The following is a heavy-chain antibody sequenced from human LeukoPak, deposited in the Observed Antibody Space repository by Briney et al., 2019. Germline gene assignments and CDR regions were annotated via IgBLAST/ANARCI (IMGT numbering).Heavy chain of an antibody. D-gene: IGHD1-26*01. CDR3: ATSPKVGATIGAFDI. CDR2: VDPEDGET. V-gene: IGHV1-69-2*01. Sequence: ASVKVSCKVSGYTFTDYYMHWVQQAPGKGLEWMGLVDPEDGETIYAEKFQGRVTITADTSTDTAYMELSSLRSEDTAVYYCATSPKVGATIGAFDIWGQGTMVTVSS. CDR1: GYTFTDYY. J-gene: IGHJ3*02.